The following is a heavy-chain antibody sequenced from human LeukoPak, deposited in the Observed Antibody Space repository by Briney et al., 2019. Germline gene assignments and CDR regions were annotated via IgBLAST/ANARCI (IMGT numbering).Heavy chain of an antibody. D-gene: IGHD3-22*01. J-gene: IGHJ4*02. CDR3: ATLGIPYYYDSSGYHLDY. CDR1: GGTFSSYA. V-gene: IGHV1-69*13. CDR2: IIPIFGTA. Sequence: SVKVSCKASGGTFSSYAISWVRQAPGQGLEWMGGIIPIFGTANYAQKFQGRVTITADESTGTAYMELSSLRSEDTAVYYCATLGIPYYYDSSGYHLDYWGQGTLVTVSS.